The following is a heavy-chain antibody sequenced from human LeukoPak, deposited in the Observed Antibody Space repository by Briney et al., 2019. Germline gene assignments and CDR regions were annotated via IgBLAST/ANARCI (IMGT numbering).Heavy chain of an antibody. CDR3: AKRRAHYYDSSGYDD. CDR1: GFTFSSYS. Sequence: GGSLRLSCAASGFTFSSYSMNWVRQAPGKGLEWVSYISSSSSTIYYADSVKGRFTISRDNSKNTPYLQMNSLRAEDTAVYYCAKRRAHYYDSSGYDDWGQGTLVTVSS. J-gene: IGHJ4*02. D-gene: IGHD3-22*01. CDR2: ISSSSSTI. V-gene: IGHV3-48*01.